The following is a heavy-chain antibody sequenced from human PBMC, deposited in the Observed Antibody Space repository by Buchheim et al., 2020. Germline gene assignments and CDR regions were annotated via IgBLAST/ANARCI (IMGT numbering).Heavy chain of an antibody. CDR1: GFTFNIHA. Sequence: QVHLVESGGGEVQPGGSLRLPCGASGFTFNIHAMHWVRQAPGKGLEWMTSISHDGKVIFYTDSVKGRFTIYRDNSKNMLYLHMNGLRPDDTAVYYCATNPYREYWFDPWGQGTL. D-gene: IGHD3-3*01. CDR3: ATNPYREYWFDP. J-gene: IGHJ5*02. CDR2: ISHDGKVI. V-gene: IGHV3-30*04.